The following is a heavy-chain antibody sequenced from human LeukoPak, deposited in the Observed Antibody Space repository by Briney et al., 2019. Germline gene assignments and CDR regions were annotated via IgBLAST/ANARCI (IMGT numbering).Heavy chain of an antibody. J-gene: IGHJ4*02. Sequence: EASVKVSCKASGHTFTSHDINWVRQATGLGLEWLGWISPKSGNTGYAQKFQGRVTMTRDTSISTAYMELSSLRFDDTAVYFCTREKDCADGICYEDWGQGTLVTVSS. D-gene: IGHD2-8*01. V-gene: IGHV1-8*01. CDR3: TREKDCADGICYED. CDR1: GHTFTSHD. CDR2: ISPKSGNT.